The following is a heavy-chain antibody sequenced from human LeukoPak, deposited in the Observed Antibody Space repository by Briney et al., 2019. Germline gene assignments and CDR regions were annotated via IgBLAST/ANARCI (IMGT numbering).Heavy chain of an antibody. J-gene: IGHJ4*02. CDR1: GGSISSRSW. CDR3: AMSDYMWGSYRVYDY. D-gene: IGHD3-16*02. Sequence: SETLSLTCAVSGGSISSRSWWSWVRQAPGKGLEWIGEISHSENTNYNPSLKSRVTTSIDKSNNQFSLNLTSVTAADTAVYYWAMSDYMWGSYRVYDYWGQGTVDNVSS. V-gene: IGHV4-4*02. CDR2: ISHSENT.